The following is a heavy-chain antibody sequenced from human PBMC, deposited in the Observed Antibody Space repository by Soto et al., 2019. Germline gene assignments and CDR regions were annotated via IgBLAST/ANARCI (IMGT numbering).Heavy chain of an antibody. Sequence: QVHLVQSGAEVKKPGASVKVSCKGSGYDFTTYGITWVRQAPGQGLEWMAWISAHNGNTGYAQKLQGRVTVTSDTSTSTAYMELRSLRSDDTAVYYCARGRYGDYWGQGALVTVSS. CDR1: GYDFTTYG. CDR2: ISAHNGNT. D-gene: IGHD1-1*01. J-gene: IGHJ4*02. V-gene: IGHV1-18*01. CDR3: ARGRYGDY.